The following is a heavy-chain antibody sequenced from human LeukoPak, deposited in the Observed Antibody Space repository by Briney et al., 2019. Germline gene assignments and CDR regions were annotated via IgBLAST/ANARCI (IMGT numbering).Heavy chain of an antibody. CDR2: INPNSGGT. D-gene: IGHD3-16*02. J-gene: IGHJ4*02. V-gene: IGHV1-2*02. CDR1: GYTFTGYY. Sequence: GASVKVSCKASGYTFTGYYMHWVRQAPGQGLEWMGWINPNSGGTNYAQKFQGRVTMTRDTSISTAYMELSRLRSDGTAVYYCARASDLYDYVWGSYRYYFDYWGQGTLVTVSS. CDR3: ARASDLYDYVWGSYRYYFDY.